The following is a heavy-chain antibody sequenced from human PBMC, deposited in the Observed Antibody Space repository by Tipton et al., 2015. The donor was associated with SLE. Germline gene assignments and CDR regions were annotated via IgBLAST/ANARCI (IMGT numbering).Heavy chain of an antibody. CDR1: GLTVSDNY. CDR2: IWYDGSNK. Sequence: SLRLSCAASGLTVSDNYMTWVRQAPGKGLQWVSVIWYDGSNKYYADSVKGRFTISRDNSKNTLYLQMNSLRAEDTAVYYCATLGDSYYYYGMHVWVQGP. CDR3: ATLGDSYYYYGMHV. J-gene: IGHJ6*02. D-gene: IGHD4-17*01. V-gene: IGHV3-33*08.